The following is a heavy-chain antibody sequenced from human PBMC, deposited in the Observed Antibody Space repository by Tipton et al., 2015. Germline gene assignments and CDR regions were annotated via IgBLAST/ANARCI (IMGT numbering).Heavy chain of an antibody. Sequence: TLSLTCTVSSGSIISSSYSWGWIRQPPGKGLEWIGSIYYSGTTYYNPSLKSRVTISVDTSKNQFSLNLSSLTAADTAIYYCARPRGPMIREAFDIRGQGTMVTVSS. CDR2: IYYSGTT. D-gene: IGHD3-10*01. CDR1: SGSIISSSYS. J-gene: IGHJ3*02. CDR3: ARPRGPMIREAFDI. V-gene: IGHV4-39*01.